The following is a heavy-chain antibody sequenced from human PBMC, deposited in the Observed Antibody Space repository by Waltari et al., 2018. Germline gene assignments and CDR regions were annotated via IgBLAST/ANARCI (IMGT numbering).Heavy chain of an antibody. CDR3: AREAAAGTKNFDY. CDR1: GKPVTGTY. J-gene: IGHJ4*02. CDR2: INPNRGGT. Sequence: VHLLQSGATVDKRGALVKGSCKASGKPVTGTYQHWVPQAQGQGLEWMGRINPNRGGTNDAQKFQGRVTMTRDTSISTAYMELSRLRSDDTAVYYCAREAAAGTKNFDYWGQGTLVTVSS. D-gene: IGHD6-13*01. V-gene: IGHV1-2*06.